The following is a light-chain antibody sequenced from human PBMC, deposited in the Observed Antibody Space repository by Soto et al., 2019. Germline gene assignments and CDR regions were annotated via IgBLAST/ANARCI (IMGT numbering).Light chain of an antibody. CDR3: QQYYSTPRT. V-gene: IGKV4-1*01. CDR2: WAS. J-gene: IGKJ1*01. Sequence: ILMTQSPNSRAVSLGERSTINCKSSQSVLYSSKHKNYLAWYQQKPGQPPKLLIYWASTRESGVPERFSGSGSGKDFTLTISSLQAEDVAVYYCQQYYSTPRTFGQGSKVDI. CDR1: QSVLYSSKHKNY.